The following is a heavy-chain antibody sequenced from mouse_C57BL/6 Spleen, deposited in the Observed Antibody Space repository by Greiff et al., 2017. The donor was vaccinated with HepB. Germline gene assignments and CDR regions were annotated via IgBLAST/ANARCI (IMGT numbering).Heavy chain of an antibody. CDR1: GFTFSSYG. CDR2: ISSGGSYT. Sequence: EVQGVESGGDLVKPGGSLKLSCAASGFTFSSYGMSWVRQTPDKRLEWVATISSGGSYTYYPDSVKGRFTISRDNAKNTLYLQMSSLKSEDTAMYYCATYDYDGGLYYFDYWGQGTTLTVSS. CDR3: ATYDYDGGLYYFDY. D-gene: IGHD2-4*01. V-gene: IGHV5-6*01. J-gene: IGHJ2*01.